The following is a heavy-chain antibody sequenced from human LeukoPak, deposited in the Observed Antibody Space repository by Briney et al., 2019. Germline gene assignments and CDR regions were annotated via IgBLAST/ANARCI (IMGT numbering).Heavy chain of an antibody. CDR2: IYTRGST. CDR3: ARGRYCSADICSGGDAFDI. CDR1: GGSINNYY. V-gene: IGHV4-4*07. J-gene: IGHJ3*02. Sequence: SETLSFTFTVSGGSINNYYWSWIRQPAGKGLEWIGRIYTRGSTNYNPSLKSRVTMSVDTSKNQFSLKLSSVTAADTAVCYCARGRYCSADICSGGDAFDIWGQGTMVSVSS. D-gene: IGHD2-15*01.